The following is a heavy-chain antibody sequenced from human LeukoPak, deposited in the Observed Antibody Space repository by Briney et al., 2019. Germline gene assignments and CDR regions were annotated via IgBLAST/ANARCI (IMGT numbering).Heavy chain of an antibody. Sequence: SETLSLTCTVSGDSISSYYWSWIRQPPGKGLEWIGYIYYSGSTNYNPSLQSRVTISVDRSKNQFSLKLSSVTAADTALYYCARVIEGIPAAITAMYAFDIWGQGTMVTVSS. CDR2: IYYSGST. J-gene: IGHJ3*02. V-gene: IGHV4-59*12. CDR3: ARVIEGIPAAITAMYAFDI. D-gene: IGHD2-2*01. CDR1: GDSISSYY.